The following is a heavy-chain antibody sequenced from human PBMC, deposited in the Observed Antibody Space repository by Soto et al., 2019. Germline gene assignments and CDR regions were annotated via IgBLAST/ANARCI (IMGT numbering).Heavy chain of an antibody. J-gene: IGHJ4*02. CDR2: IIPIFGTA. V-gene: IGHV1-69*13. D-gene: IGHD2-21*02. CDR3: ARDLGNKHYYYFY. Sequence: SVKVSCKASGGTFSSYAFSWVRQAPGQGLEWMGGIIPIFGTANYAQKFQGRVTITADESTSTAYMELSSLRSEDTAVYYCARDLGNKHYYYFYWGQGTLVTVS. CDR1: GGTFSSYA.